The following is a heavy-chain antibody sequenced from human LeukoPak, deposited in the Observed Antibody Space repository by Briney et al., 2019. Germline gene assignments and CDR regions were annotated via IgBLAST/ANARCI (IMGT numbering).Heavy chain of an antibody. D-gene: IGHD2/OR15-2a*01. J-gene: IGHJ4*02. CDR2: IGKAGNGD. CDR3: ARDLDFHNFDY. CDR1: GFSFSSYW. V-gene: IGHV3-7*01. Sequence: GGSLRLSCAASGFSFSSYWMTWVRQAPGKGLEWVANIGKAGNGDYYVDSVKGRITISRDNAKNSLYLQMNSLRAEDTAVYYCARDLDFHNFDYWGQGALVTVSS.